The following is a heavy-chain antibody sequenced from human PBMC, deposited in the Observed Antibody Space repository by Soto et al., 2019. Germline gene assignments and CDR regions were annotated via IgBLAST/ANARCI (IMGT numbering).Heavy chain of an antibody. CDR1: GYSISSGYY. CDR2: FYHSKIP. D-gene: IGHD5-18*01. CDR3: ESFEYSDTTKVYYLS. Sequence: SETLSLTCAVSGYSISSGYYWGWIRQPPGKGLVWIGNFYHSKIPYYNASLKSRVTISADTSKNQFSQRLTTVTAADTAVYYCESFEYSDTTKVYYLSRGEGPLVTV. J-gene: IGHJ4*02. V-gene: IGHV4-38-2*01.